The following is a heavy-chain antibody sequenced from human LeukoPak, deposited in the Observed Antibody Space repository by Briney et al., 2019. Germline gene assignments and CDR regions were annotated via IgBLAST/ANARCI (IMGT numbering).Heavy chain of an antibody. CDR3: ARMKFYDSTGYSPGHYMDV. CDR1: GGPIYSYY. D-gene: IGHD3-22*01. V-gene: IGHV4-4*07. CDR2: LYPGVST. J-gene: IGHJ6*03. Sequence: SETLSLTCTVSGGPIYSYYWSWLRQTAGKGLEWIGRLYPGVSTDYNPSLKSRVTMSVDTSRNQFALELNTVTAADTAVYYCARMKFYDSTGYSPGHYMDVWGKGTTVTVSS.